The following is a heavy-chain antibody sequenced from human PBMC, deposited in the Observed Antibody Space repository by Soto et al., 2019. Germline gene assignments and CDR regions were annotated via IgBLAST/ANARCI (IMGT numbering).Heavy chain of an antibody. CDR2: INHSGST. D-gene: IGHD2-8*02. CDR1: GGSFSGYY. V-gene: IGHV4-34*01. CDR3: ARDKITGLFDY. J-gene: IGHJ4*02. Sequence: QVQLQQWGAGLLKPSETLSLTCAVYGGSFSGYYWTWIRQPPGTGLEWIGEINHSGSTNYNPSLKSRVTLSVDTSNNQFPLKLTSVTAADTAVYYCARDKITGLFDYWGQGTLVTVSS.